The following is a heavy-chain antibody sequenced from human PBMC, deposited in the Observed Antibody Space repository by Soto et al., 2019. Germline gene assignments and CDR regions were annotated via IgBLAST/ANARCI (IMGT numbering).Heavy chain of an antibody. J-gene: IGHJ4*03. D-gene: IGHD2-8*01. CDR2: INPDSGDT. Sequence: ASVKVSCKXSGYGFVRYYIHWVRQAPGQGLEWMGWINPDSGDTSYQERFQGRVTMTRDTSLNTAYMDVTGLTSDDTAIYFCARSHGHLAPILDLWGPGTLVTVSS. CDR3: ARSHGHLAPILDL. V-gene: IGHV1-2*02. CDR1: GYGFVRYY.